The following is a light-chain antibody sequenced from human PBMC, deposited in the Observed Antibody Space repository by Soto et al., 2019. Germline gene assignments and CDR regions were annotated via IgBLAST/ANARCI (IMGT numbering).Light chain of an antibody. V-gene: IGKV3-15*01. CDR1: QSTSDN. CDR2: GAS. Sequence: EIVMTQSPATLSVSPGERATLSCRASQSTSDNLAWYQQKPGQAPRLLIYGASTRATGIPARFSGSGSGTDFTLTISRLEPEDFAVYYCQHYGSSLYTFGQGTKLEIK. CDR3: QHYGSSLYT. J-gene: IGKJ2*01.